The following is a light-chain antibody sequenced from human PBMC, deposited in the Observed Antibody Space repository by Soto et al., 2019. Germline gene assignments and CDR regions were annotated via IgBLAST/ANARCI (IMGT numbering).Light chain of an antibody. J-gene: IGKJ2*01. CDR3: LQYNDYWT. CDR1: QRVTTW. Sequence: DIQMTQSPSTLSASVGDSVTITCRASQRVTTWLAWYQQRPGKAPKLLIHDASTLHSGVPSRFSGSGSGTEFTLTISSLQPDDFATYYCLQYNDYWTFGQGTKVDI. V-gene: IGKV1-5*01. CDR2: DAS.